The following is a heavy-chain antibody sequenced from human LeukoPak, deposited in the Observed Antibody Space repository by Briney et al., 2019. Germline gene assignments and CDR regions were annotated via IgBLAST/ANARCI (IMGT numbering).Heavy chain of an antibody. CDR2: IYYSGST. D-gene: IGHD1-1*01. CDR3: ARENRNWNDALPFDY. V-gene: IGHV4-39*07. CDR1: GGSISSSSYY. J-gene: IGHJ4*02. Sequence: SETLSLTCTVSGGSISSSSYYWGWIRQPPGKGLEWIGSIYYSGSTYYNPSLKSRVTISVDTSKNQFSLKLSSVTAADTAVYYCARENRNWNDALPFDYWGQGTLVTVSS.